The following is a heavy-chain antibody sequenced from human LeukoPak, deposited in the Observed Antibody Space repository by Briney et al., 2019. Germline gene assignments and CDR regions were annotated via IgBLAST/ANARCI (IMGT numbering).Heavy chain of an antibody. J-gene: IGHJ4*02. Sequence: SETLSLTCTVSGGSISSYYWSWIRQTPGKGLEWIGYIYYSGSTNFNPSLKSRVTISVDTSKNQFSLKMSSVTAADTAVYFCARDGYNFGSFDYWGQGILVTVSS. CDR1: GGSISSYY. CDR3: ARDGYNFGSFDY. CDR2: IYYSGST. D-gene: IGHD5-24*01. V-gene: IGHV4-59*01.